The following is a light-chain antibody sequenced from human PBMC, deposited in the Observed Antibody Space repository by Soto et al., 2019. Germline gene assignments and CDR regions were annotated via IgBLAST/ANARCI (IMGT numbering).Light chain of an antibody. V-gene: IGKV1-39*01. Sequence: DIQMTQSPSSLSASIGDRVTITCRASQSITTYLNWYQQRPGKAPNLLIYAASTLHSGVPSRFRGSGSGRDVTLTISSLQPEDFATYYCQQSYSTPYTFGQGTRLGIK. CDR1: QSITTY. J-gene: IGKJ2*01. CDR3: QQSYSTPYT. CDR2: AAS.